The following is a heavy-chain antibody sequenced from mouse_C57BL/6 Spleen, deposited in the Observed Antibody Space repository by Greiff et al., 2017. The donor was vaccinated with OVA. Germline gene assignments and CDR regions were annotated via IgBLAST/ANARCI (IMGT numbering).Heavy chain of an antibody. CDR3: ARECLRWDGGPDYFDY. Sequence: QVQLQQSGPGLVQPSQSLSITCTVSGFSLTSYGVHWVRQSPGKGLEWLGVIWSGGSTDYYAAFISRLSISKDKSKCQVFIKMNSLQADDTAIDYGARECLRWDGGPDYFDYGGQGTTLTVSS. J-gene: IGHJ2*01. V-gene: IGHV2-2*01. D-gene: IGHD4-1*01. CDR1: GFSLTSYG. CDR2: IWSGGST.